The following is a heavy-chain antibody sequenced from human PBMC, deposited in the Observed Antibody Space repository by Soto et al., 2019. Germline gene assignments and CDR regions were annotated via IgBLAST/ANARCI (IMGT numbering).Heavy chain of an antibody. V-gene: IGHV3-23*01. CDR1: GFTFSIYA. CDR2: ISGSGGST. CDR3: AKDQTSWFGDVYGMDV. J-gene: IGHJ6*02. Sequence: TGGSLRLSFTACGFTFSIYAMSWVRQAPGKGLEWVSAISGSGGSTYYADSVKGRFTISRDNSKNTLYLQMNSLRAEDTAVYYCAKDQTSWFGDVYGMDVWGQGTTVTVSS. D-gene: IGHD3-10*01.